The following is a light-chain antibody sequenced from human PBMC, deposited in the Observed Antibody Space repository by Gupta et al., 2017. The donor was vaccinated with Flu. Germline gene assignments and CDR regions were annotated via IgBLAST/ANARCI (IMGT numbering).Light chain of an antibody. V-gene: IGLV3-21*02. Sequence: YVLTQPPSQCVDPGQTARITWGGNNIGSKSVHWYQQKPGQAPVLVVYDDSDRPSGIPERFSGSNSGNTATLTISRVEAGDEADYYCQVWDSSSDLYVFGTGTKVTVL. CDR3: QVWDSSSDLYV. CDR2: DDS. J-gene: IGLJ1*01. CDR1: NIGSKS.